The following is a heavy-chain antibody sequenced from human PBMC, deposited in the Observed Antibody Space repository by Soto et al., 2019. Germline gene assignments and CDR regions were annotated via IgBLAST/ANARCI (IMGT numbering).Heavy chain of an antibody. CDR1: GFTFGSYA. CDR3: ANIAVGATKLDY. V-gene: IGHV3-23*01. Sequence: GGSLRLSCAASGFTFGSYAVSWVRQAPGKGLEWVSAISGSGGSTYYADSVKGRFTISRDNSKNTLYLQMNSLRAEDTAVYYCANIAVGATKLDYWGQGTLVTVSS. CDR2: ISGSGGST. D-gene: IGHD1-26*01. J-gene: IGHJ4*02.